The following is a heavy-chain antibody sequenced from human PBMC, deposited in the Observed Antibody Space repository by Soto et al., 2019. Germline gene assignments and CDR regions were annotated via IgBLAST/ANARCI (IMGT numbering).Heavy chain of an antibody. D-gene: IGHD2-15*01. CDR3: ARGGSAAGPNWFDP. V-gene: IGHV3-30*19. Sequence: PGGSLRLSCAASGFTFSSYGMHWVRKAPGKGLEWVAVISYSGSSKYYADSVKGRFTISRHNSKNTLYLQMNSLRAEDTAVYYCARGGSAAGPNWFDPWGQGTLVTVS. J-gene: IGHJ5*02. CDR1: GFTFSSYG. CDR2: ISYSGSSK.